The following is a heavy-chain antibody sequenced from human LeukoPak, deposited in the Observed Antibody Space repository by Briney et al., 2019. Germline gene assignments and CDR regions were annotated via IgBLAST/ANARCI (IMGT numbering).Heavy chain of an antibody. V-gene: IGHV4-4*09. CDR1: GSISGYY. CDR2: IYTSGST. Sequence: SETLSLTCTVSGSISGYYWSWIRQPPGKGLEWIGYIYTSGSTNYNPSLESRVTISVDTSKTQSSPDLSSVTAADTAVYYCARQKCTSTSCLTKNAFDIWGQGTMVTVSS. J-gene: IGHJ3*02. D-gene: IGHD2-2*01. CDR3: ARQKCTSTSCLTKNAFDI.